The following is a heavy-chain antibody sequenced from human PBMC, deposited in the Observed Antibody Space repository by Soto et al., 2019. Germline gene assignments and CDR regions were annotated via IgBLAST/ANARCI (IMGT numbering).Heavy chain of an antibody. Sequence: PGDSLKISCKGSGYSFTSYWIGWVRQMPGKGLEGMGIIYRGDSDTRYSPSFQGQVTISADKSISAAYLQWSSLKASDTAMYYCARLGGYCSSTKCYGGGDYWGQGTQVTVSS. J-gene: IGHJ4*02. CDR1: GYSFTSYW. CDR2: IYRGDSDT. D-gene: IGHD2-2*01. V-gene: IGHV5-51*01. CDR3: ARLGGYCSSTKCYGGGDY.